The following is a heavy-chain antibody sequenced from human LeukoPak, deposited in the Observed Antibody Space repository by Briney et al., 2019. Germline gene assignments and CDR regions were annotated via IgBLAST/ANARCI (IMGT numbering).Heavy chain of an antibody. CDR2: IIPIFGTA. D-gene: IGHD3-10*01. CDR1: GGTFSSYA. V-gene: IGHV1-69*13. Sequence: SVKVSCKASGGTFSSYAISWVRQAPGQGLEWMGGIIPIFGTANYAQKFQGRVAITADESTSTAYMELSSLRSEDTAVYYCARDHGSGSYYLNWFDPWGQGTLVTVSS. J-gene: IGHJ5*02. CDR3: ARDHGSGSYYLNWFDP.